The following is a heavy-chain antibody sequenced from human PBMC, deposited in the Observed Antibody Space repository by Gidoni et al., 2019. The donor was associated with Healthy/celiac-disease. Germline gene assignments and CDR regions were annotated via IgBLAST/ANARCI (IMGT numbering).Heavy chain of an antibody. Sequence: QLQLQESGSGLVKPSQTLSLTCAVSGGSISRGGYPWSWIRQPPGKGLEWIGYIYHSGSTYYNPSLKSRVTISVDRSKNQFSLKLSSVTAADTAVYYCARVARPFEYFDYWGQGTLVTVSS. J-gene: IGHJ4*02. V-gene: IGHV4-30-2*01. CDR3: ARVARPFEYFDY. CDR2: IYHSGST. D-gene: IGHD3-9*01. CDR1: GGSISRGGYP.